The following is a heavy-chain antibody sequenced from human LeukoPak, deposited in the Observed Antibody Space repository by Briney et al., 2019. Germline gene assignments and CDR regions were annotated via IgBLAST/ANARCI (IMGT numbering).Heavy chain of an antibody. CDR1: GHTFTSHD. CDR3: TREKDCADGICYED. CDR2: MSPKRGNT. J-gene: IGHJ4*02. Sequence: GASVKVSCKASGHTFTSHDINWVRQATGLGLEGLGWMSPKRGNTGYAQKFQGRVTMTRDTSLNTAYLEASSVRFDDTAVYFCTREKDCADGICYEDWGQGTLVTVSS. V-gene: IGHV1-8*01. D-gene: IGHD2-8*01.